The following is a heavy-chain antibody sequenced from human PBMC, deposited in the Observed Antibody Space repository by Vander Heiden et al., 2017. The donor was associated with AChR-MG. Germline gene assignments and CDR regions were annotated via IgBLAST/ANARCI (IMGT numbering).Heavy chain of an antibody. V-gene: IGHV4-39*01. D-gene: IGHD6-6*01. CDR1: GGSISSSSYY. J-gene: IGHJ4*02. Sequence: QLQLQESGPGLVKPSETLSLTCTVSGGSISSSSYYWGWIRQPPGKGLEWIGSIYYSGSTYYNPSLKSRVTISVDTSKNQFSLKLSSVTAADTAVYYCARHSLSSWRTVWSNEYSSDPWDYWGQGTLVTVSS. CDR3: ARHSLSSWRTVWSNEYSSDPWDY. CDR2: IYYSGST.